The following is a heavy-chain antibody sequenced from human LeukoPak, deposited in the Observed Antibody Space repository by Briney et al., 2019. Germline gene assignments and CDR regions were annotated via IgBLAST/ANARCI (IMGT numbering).Heavy chain of an antibody. CDR1: EGTFSSYA. V-gene: IGHV1-69*01. CDR2: IIPIFGTA. CDR3: ARADSVVPAAMDWFDP. J-gene: IGHJ5*02. D-gene: IGHD2-2*01. Sequence: GSSVKVSCKASEGTFSSYAISWVRQAPGQGLEWMGGIIPIFGTANYAQKFQGRVTITADESTSTAYMELSSLRSEDTAVYYCARADSVVPAAMDWFDPWGQGTLVTVSS.